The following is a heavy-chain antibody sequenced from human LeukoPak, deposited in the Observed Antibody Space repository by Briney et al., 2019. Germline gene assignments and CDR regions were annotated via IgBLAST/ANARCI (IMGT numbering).Heavy chain of an antibody. J-gene: IGHJ4*02. V-gene: IGHV3-53*01. CDR2: IYSGGST. CDR1: GFTVSSNY. CDR3: ARGLMVRGVLFDY. D-gene: IGHD3-10*01. Sequence: GGSLRLSCAASGFTVSSNYMSWIRQAPGKGLEWVSVIYSGGSTYYADSVKGRFTISRDNSKNTLYLQMNSLRAEDTAVYYCARGLMVRGVLFDYWGQGTLVTVSS.